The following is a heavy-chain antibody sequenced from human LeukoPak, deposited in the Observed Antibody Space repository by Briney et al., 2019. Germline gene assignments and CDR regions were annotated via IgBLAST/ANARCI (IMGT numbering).Heavy chain of an antibody. J-gene: IGHJ6*02. CDR2: IIPSFGIA. Sequence: SVKVSCKASGGTFSSYAISWVRQAPGQGLEWMGGIIPSFGIANYAQKFQGRVTITADKSTSTAYMELSSLRSEDTAVYYCAREVAGTQGSYYYYYGMDVWGQGTTVTVSS. V-gene: IGHV1-69*10. D-gene: IGHD6-19*01. CDR3: AREVAGTQGSYYYYYGMDV. CDR1: GGTFSSYA.